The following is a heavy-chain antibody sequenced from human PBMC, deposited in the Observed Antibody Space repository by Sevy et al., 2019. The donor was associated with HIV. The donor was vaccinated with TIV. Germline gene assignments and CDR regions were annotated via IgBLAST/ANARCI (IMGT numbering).Heavy chain of an antibody. D-gene: IGHD3-22*01. CDR2: ISADNGNT. CDR3: ARAVTLTRLFDY. Sequence: ASVKVSCKTSGYIFTSYGITWVRQAPGQGLEWMGWISADNGNTNYAQTLQGRVTMTTDTSTSTAYIELRSLRSDDTAVYYCARAVTLTRLFDYWGQGTLVTVSS. CDR1: GYIFTSYG. J-gene: IGHJ4*02. V-gene: IGHV1-18*01.